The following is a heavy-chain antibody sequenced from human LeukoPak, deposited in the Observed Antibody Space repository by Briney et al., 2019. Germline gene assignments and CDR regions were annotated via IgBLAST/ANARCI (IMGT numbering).Heavy chain of an antibody. D-gene: IGHD3-22*01. Sequence: GGSLRLSCAASGFTFSDYYMSWIRQAPGKGLEWVSYISSSGSTIYYADSVKGRFTISGDNAKNSLYLQMNSLRAEDTAVYYWASAFYYDSSGNRGQEPLVTVSS. CDR2: ISSSGSTI. CDR1: GFTFSDYY. V-gene: IGHV3-11*01. CDR3: ASAFYYDSSGN. J-gene: IGHJ4*02.